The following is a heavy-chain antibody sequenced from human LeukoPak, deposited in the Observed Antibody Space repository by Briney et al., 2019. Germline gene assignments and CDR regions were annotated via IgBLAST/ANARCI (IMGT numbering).Heavy chain of an antibody. D-gene: IGHD3-22*01. Sequence: PSETLSLTCTVSGGSVSSGSYYWSWIRQPPGKGLEWIGYIYYSGSTYYNPSLKSRVTISVDTSKNQFSLKLSSVTAADTAVYYCASYDSSGYYYGLDYWGQGTLVTVSS. J-gene: IGHJ4*02. CDR2: IYYSGST. CDR3: ASYDSSGYYYGLDY. V-gene: IGHV4-61*01. CDR1: GGSVSSGSYY.